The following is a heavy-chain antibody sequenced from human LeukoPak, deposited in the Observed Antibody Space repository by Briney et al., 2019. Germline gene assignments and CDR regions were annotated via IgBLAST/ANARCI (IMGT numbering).Heavy chain of an antibody. CDR1: GFTFSDYY. D-gene: IGHD2-2*01. J-gene: IGHJ6*02. CDR3: ARVADYCSSTSCGMDV. CDR2: ISSSCSTI. V-gene: IGHV3-11*01. Sequence: GGSLRLSCAASGFTFSDYYMSWIRQAPGKGLEWVSYISSSCSTIYYADSVKGRFTISRDNAKNSLYLQMNSMRAEDTAVYYCARVADYCSSTSCGMDVWGQGTTVTVSS.